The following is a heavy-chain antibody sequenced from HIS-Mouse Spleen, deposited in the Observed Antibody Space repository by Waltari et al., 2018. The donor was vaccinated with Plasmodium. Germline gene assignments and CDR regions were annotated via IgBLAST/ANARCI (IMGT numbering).Heavy chain of an antibody. CDR2: IDWDDDK. CDR1: GISLSTSGMC. D-gene: IGHD6-6*01. CDR3: ARTTYSSSSAKYYYYGMDV. J-gene: IGHJ6*02. V-gene: IGHV2-70*15. Sequence: QLTLRASGPSLVNPTQTLTLTCTFSGISLSTSGMCVSWIRQRPGQALEWLARIDWDDDKYYSTSLKTRLTISKDTSKSQVVLTMTNMDPVDTATYYCARTTYSSSSAKYYYYGMDVWGQGTTVTVSS.